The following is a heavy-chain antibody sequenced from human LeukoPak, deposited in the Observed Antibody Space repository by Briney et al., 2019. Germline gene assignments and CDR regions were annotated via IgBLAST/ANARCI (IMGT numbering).Heavy chain of an antibody. D-gene: IGHD3-16*02. V-gene: IGHV1-2*02. CDR3: ARDRGLFKFGGVIATIY. Sequence: GASVKVSCKASGYTFTGYYMHWVRQAPAQGLEWVGWINPNSGGTNYAQKFQGRVTMTRDTSISTAYMELSRLRSDDTAVYYCARDRGLFKFGGVIATIYWGQGTLVTVSS. CDR2: INPNSGGT. CDR1: GYTFTGYY. J-gene: IGHJ4*02.